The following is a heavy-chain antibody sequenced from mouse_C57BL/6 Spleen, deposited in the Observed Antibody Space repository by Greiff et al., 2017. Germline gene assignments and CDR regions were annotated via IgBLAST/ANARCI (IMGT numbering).Heavy chain of an antibody. D-gene: IGHD2-5*01. V-gene: IGHV1-72*01. CDR2: IDPNSGGT. J-gene: IGHJ1*03. CDR1: GYTFTSYW. CDR3: ARSGYYSNLYWYFDV. Sequence: VKLQQPGAELVKPGASVKLSCKASGYTFTSYWMHWVKQRPGRGLEWIGRIDPNSGGTKYNEKFKSKATLTVDKPSSTAYMPLSSLTSEDSAVYYCARSGYYSNLYWYFDVWGTGTTVTVSS.